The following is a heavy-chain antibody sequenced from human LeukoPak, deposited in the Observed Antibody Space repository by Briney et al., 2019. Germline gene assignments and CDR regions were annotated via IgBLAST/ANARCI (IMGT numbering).Heavy chain of an antibody. D-gene: IGHD2-2*01. Sequence: SETLSLTCTVSGGSISSSSYYWGWIRQPPGKGLEWIGSIYYSGSTYYNPSLKSRVTISVDTSKNQFSLKLSSVTAADTAVYYCATYCSSTSCSTGAQYFQHWGQGTLVTVSS. CDR2: IYYSGST. J-gene: IGHJ1*01. CDR3: ATYCSSTSCSTGAQYFQH. CDR1: GGSISSSSYY. V-gene: IGHV4-39*01.